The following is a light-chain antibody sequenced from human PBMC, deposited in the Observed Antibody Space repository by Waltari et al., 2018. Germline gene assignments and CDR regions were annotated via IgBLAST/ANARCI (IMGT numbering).Light chain of an antibody. CDR2: GAS. CDR1: QSVSRS. Sequence: EIVLTQSPGTLSLSPGERATLSCRAGQSVSRSLAWYQQKPGQAPRLLIYGASSRATGVPDRFSGSGSGTDFSLTISRLEPEEFAVYYCQHYVRLPVSFGQGTKVEIK. V-gene: IGKV3-20*01. J-gene: IGKJ1*01. CDR3: QHYVRLPVS.